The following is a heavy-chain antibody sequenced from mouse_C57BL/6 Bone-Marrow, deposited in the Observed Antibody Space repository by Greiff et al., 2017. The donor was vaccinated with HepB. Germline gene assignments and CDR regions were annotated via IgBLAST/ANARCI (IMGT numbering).Heavy chain of an antibody. D-gene: IGHD3-1*01. Sequence: EVQLQQSGPELVKPGASVKISCKASGYKFTDYYMNWVKQSHGKSLEWIGDINPNNGGTSYNQKFKGKATLTVDKSSSTAYMELRSLTSEDSAVYYCTGAYAMDYWGQGTSVTVSS. V-gene: IGHV1-26*01. CDR2: INPNNGGT. CDR1: GYKFTDYY. CDR3: TGAYAMDY. J-gene: IGHJ4*01.